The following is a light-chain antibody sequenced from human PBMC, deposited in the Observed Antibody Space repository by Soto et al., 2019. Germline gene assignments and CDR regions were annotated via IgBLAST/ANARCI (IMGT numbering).Light chain of an antibody. CDR3: SSYTRTTLVV. Sequence: QSALTQPAPVSGSPGQSITISCTGSSSDVGGYNYVSWYQQHPGKAPKLLIYEVSNRPSGVSNRFSGSKSGNTASLTISGLQAEDEADYYCSSYTRTTLVVFGGGTKVTVL. V-gene: IGLV2-14*01. J-gene: IGLJ2*01. CDR2: EVS. CDR1: SSDVGGYNY.